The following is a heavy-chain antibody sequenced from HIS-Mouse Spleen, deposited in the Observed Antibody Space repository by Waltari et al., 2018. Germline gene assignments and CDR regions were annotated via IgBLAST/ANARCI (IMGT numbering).Heavy chain of an antibody. CDR2: IYYSGRT. D-gene: IGHD6-13*01. CDR3: AREIPYSSSWYDWYFDL. Sequence: QLQLQESGPGLVKPSETLSLTCTVSGGSISSSSYYWGWIRQPPGKGLEWIGSIYYSGRTYYNPSLNGGRTISVDTSKNQFSLKLSSVTAADTAVYYCAREIPYSSSWYDWYFDLWGRGTLVTVSS. CDR1: GGSISSSSYY. V-gene: IGHV4-39*07. J-gene: IGHJ2*01.